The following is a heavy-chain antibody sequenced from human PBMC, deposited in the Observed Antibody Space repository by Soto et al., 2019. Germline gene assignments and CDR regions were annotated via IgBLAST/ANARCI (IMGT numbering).Heavy chain of an antibody. D-gene: IGHD2-2*01. Sequence: ASVKVSCKASGYTFTSYYMHWVRQAPGQGLEWMGRINPNSGGTNYAQKFQGWVTMTRDTSISTAYMELSRLRSDDTAVYYCARGIAVVVPAASNWFDPWGQRTLVTVSS. J-gene: IGHJ5*02. CDR1: GYTFTSYY. CDR2: INPNSGGT. CDR3: ARGIAVVVPAASNWFDP. V-gene: IGHV1-2*04.